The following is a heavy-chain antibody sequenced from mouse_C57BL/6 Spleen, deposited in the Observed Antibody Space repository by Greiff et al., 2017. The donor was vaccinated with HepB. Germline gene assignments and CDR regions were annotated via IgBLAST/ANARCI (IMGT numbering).Heavy chain of an antibody. Sequence: VKLMESGPGLVAPSQSLSITCTVSGFSLTSYGVHWVRQPPGKGLEWLVVIWSDGSTTYNSALKSRLSISKDNSKSQVFLKMNSLQTDDTAMYYCARHEATVVDYYAMDYWGQGTSVTVSS. J-gene: IGHJ4*01. CDR2: IWSDGST. V-gene: IGHV2-6-1*01. CDR3: ARHEATVVDYYAMDY. CDR1: GFSLTSYG. D-gene: IGHD1-1*01.